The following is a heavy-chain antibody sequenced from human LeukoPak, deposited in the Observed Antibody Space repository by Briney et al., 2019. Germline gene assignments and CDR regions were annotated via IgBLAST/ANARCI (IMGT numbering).Heavy chain of an antibody. CDR1: GFTFGDYY. D-gene: IGHD1-7*01. Sequence: GGSLRLSCAASGFTFGDYYMTWIRQAPGQGLEWVSYISSSGSNRYYADSVKGRLTISRDNAQNSLYLQMNSLRAEDSAVYYCAIGNYRALYWGQGTLVTVSS. J-gene: IGHJ4*02. V-gene: IGHV3-11*01. CDR2: ISSSGSNR. CDR3: AIGNYRALY.